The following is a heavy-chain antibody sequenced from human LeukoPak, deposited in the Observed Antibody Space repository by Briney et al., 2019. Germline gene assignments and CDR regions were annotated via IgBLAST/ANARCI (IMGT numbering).Heavy chain of an antibody. CDR2: ISYDGSNK. Sequence: AGGSLRLSCAASGFTFSSYGMHWVRQAPGKGLEWVAVISYDGSNKYYADSVKGRFTISRDNSKNTLYLQMNSLRAEDTAVYYCAKAEDTSADYWGRGTLVTVSS. D-gene: IGHD2-15*01. CDR1: GFTFSSYG. J-gene: IGHJ4*02. V-gene: IGHV3-30*18. CDR3: AKAEDTSADY.